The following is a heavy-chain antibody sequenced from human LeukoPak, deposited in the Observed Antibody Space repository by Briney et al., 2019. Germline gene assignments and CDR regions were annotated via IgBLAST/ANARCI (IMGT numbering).Heavy chain of an antibody. CDR3: ANNFDY. CDR1: GLTFSNYG. J-gene: IGHJ4*02. CDR2: IYYDGSNK. V-gene: IGHV3-33*06. Sequence: GGSLRLSCTASGLTFSNYGMHWVRQAPGKGLEWVALIYYDGSNKYYADSVKGRFTISRDNSKNTLYLQMNSLRAEDTAMYYCANNFDYWGQGTLVTVSP.